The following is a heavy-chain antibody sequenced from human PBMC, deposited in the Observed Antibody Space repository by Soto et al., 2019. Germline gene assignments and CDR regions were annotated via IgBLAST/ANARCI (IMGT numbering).Heavy chain of an antibody. CDR3: ARAAPTPYFDY. CDR2: IYYSGST. CDR1: GGSISSYY. J-gene: IGHJ4*02. Sequence: SETLSLTCTVSGGSISSYYWSWIRQPPGKGLEWIGYIYYSGSTNYNPSLKSRVTISVDTSKNQFSLKLSSVTAADTAVYYCARAAPTPYFDYWGQGTLVTVSS. V-gene: IGHV4-59*01.